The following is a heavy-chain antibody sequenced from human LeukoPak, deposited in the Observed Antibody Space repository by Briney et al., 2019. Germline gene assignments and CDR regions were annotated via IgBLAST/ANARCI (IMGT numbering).Heavy chain of an antibody. Sequence: GGSLRLSCAASGFTFSDYYVSWIRQAPGKGLEWVSYISSSGSTIYYADSVKGRFTISRDNAKNSLYLQMNSLRAEDTAVYYCARGGNYYDSSGYYYRDDAFDIWGQGTMVTVSS. CDR1: GFTFSDYY. CDR2: ISSSGSTI. CDR3: ARGGNYYDSSGYYYRDDAFDI. J-gene: IGHJ3*02. V-gene: IGHV3-11*01. D-gene: IGHD3-22*01.